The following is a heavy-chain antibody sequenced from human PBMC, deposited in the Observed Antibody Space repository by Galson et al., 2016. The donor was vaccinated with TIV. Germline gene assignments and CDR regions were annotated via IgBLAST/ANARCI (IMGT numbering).Heavy chain of an antibody. Sequence: SVKVSCKASGHTSTSYHLHWVRQAPGQGLEWMGIIKDTGVTTTYPQRFQGRLTITRDTSTTTVYMELSSLRSEDTAVYYCAREMPATFFFDYWGQGTLVTVSS. V-gene: IGHV1-46*01. D-gene: IGHD2-2*01. J-gene: IGHJ4*02. CDR2: IKDTGVTT. CDR3: AREMPATFFFDY. CDR1: GHTSTSYH.